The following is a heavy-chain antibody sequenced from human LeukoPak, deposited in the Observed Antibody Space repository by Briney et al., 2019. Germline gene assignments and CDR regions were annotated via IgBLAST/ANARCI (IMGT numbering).Heavy chain of an antibody. CDR2: IHSSGST. V-gene: IGHV4-59*01. J-gene: IGHJ4*02. Sequence: SETLSLTCTVSGGSISGDYWSWIRQSPGKGLEWIAYIHSSGSTSYNPSLKSRVTISVDTSKNEFSLILSSVTAADTAIYYCVSLTRESPPRGNRDLWSGYSDYWGQGTLVTVSS. D-gene: IGHD3-3*01. CDR1: GGSISGDY. CDR3: VSLTRESPPRGNRDLWSGYSDY.